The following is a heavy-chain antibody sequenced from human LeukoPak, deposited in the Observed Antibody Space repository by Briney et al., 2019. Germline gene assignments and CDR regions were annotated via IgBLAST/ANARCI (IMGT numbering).Heavy chain of an antibody. Sequence: GASVKVSCKASGYTFTGYYMHWVRQAPGQGLEWMGWINPNSGGTNYAQKFQGRVTMTRDTSISTAYMELSRLRSDDTAVYYCARGEESSSWYYLSAGRGGYYYYYMDVWGKGTTVTISS. D-gene: IGHD6-13*01. CDR2: INPNSGGT. V-gene: IGHV1-2*02. CDR1: GYTFTGYY. CDR3: ARGEESSSWYYLSAGRGGYYYYYMDV. J-gene: IGHJ6*03.